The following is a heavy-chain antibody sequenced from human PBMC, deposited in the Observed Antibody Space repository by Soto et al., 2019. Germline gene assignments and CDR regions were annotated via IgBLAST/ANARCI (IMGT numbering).Heavy chain of an antibody. Sequence: QVQLVQSGAEVKKPGSSVKVSCKASGGTFSSYAISWVRQAPGQGLEWMGGIIPIFGTANYVQKFQGRVTITAEESTSTAYMELSSLRSEDTAVYYCARGQPMEFPTSYYFDYWGQGTLVTVSS. D-gene: IGHD1-1*01. J-gene: IGHJ4*02. CDR2: IIPIFGTA. CDR1: GGTFSSYA. CDR3: ARGQPMEFPTSYYFDY. V-gene: IGHV1-69*01.